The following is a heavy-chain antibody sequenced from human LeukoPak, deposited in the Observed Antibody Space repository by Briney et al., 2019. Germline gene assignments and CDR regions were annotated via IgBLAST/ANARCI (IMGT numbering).Heavy chain of an antibody. CDR1: GGTFSSYA. J-gene: IGHJ4*02. CDR2: IIPIFGTA. D-gene: IGHD3-9*01. V-gene: IGHV1-69*13. Sequence: ASVKVSCKASGGTFSSYAISWVRQAPGHGLEWMGGIIPIFGTANYAQKFQGRVTITADESTSTAYMELSSLRSEDTAVYYCARLADPYYDILTGYPRGPYYFDYWGQGTLVTVSS. CDR3: ARLADPYYDILTGYPRGPYYFDY.